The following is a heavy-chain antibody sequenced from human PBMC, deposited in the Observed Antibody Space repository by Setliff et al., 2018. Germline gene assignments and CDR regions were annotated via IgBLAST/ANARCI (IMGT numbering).Heavy chain of an antibody. V-gene: IGHV4-38-2*02. CDR2: IYHSGST. CDR1: GYSISSGYY. Sequence: SETLSLTCAVSGYSISSGYYWGWIRQPPGKGLEWIGSIYHSGSTYYNPSLKSRVTISVDTSKNQFSLKLSSVTAADTAVYYCARDRQYCTSLSCLNSYFYYYAMDFWGQGTTVTVSS. CDR3: ARDRQYCTSLSCLNSYFYYYAMDF. J-gene: IGHJ6*02. D-gene: IGHD2-8*01.